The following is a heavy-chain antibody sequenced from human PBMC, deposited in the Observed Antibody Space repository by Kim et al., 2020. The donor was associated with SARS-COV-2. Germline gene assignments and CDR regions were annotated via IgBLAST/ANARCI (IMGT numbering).Heavy chain of an antibody. D-gene: IGHD3-9*01. CDR2: ISAYNGNT. Sequence: ASVKVSCKASGYTFTSYGISWVRQAPGQGLEWMGWISAYNGNTNYAQKLQGRVTMTTDTSTSTAYMELRSLRSDDTAVYYCARVGEYYDILTGYPWFDYWGQGTLVTVSS. V-gene: IGHV1-18*01. CDR1: GYTFTSYG. J-gene: IGHJ4*02. CDR3: ARVGEYYDILTGYPWFDY.